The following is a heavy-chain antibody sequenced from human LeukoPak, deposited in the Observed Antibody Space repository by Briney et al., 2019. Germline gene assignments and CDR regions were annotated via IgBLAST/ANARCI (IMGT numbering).Heavy chain of an antibody. Sequence: PSETQSLTCTVSGGSISNSSYYWGWIRQPPGKGLEWIGSMHYSGSTYYNPSLKSRATISVDTSKNQFSLKLSSVTAADTAVYYCARHGRMGTINPSYWGQGTLVTVSS. CDR2: MHYSGST. CDR1: GGSISNSSYY. CDR3: ARHGRMGTINPSY. J-gene: IGHJ4*02. D-gene: IGHD5-24*01. V-gene: IGHV4-39*01.